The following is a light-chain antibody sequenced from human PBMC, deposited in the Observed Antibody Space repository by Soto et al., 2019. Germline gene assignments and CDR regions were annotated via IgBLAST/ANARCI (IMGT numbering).Light chain of an antibody. CDR1: HDIGNS. Sequence: DVRMTQSHPSLSASVGDRVTITCQASHDIGNSLNWYQDKPGQAPKLVIYDAYNLETGVPSTFSGSGYGTHFTFTISSLRPEDIATYYCQKSDHLPLFGPGTKVDVK. J-gene: IGKJ3*01. CDR3: QKSDHLPL. V-gene: IGKV1-33*01. CDR2: DAY.